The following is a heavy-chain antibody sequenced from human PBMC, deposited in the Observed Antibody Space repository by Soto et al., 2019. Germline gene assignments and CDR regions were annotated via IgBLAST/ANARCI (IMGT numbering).Heavy chain of an antibody. Sequence: GVLRLSCAASGFTFSSYAMSWVRQAPGKGLEWVSAISGSGGSTYYADSVKGRFTISRDNSKNTLYLQMNSLRAEDTAVYYCAKAPLSFYGDYALDYWGQGTLVTVSS. CDR1: GFTFSSYA. D-gene: IGHD4-17*01. CDR3: AKAPLSFYGDYALDY. CDR2: ISGSGGST. J-gene: IGHJ4*02. V-gene: IGHV3-23*01.